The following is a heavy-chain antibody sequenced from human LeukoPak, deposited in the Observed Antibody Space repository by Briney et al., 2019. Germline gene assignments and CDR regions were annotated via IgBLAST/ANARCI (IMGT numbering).Heavy chain of an antibody. CDR3: ARHPYCSSTTCYGIDY. Sequence: GGSLRLSCAASGFTFSSYTMNWVRQAPGKGLEWVSSISSSSSYIYYADSLKGRFTISRDNAKNSLYLQMNSLRADDTAVYYCARHPYCSSTTCYGIDYWGQGTLVAVSS. J-gene: IGHJ4*02. V-gene: IGHV3-21*01. CDR1: GFTFSSYT. CDR2: ISSSSSYI. D-gene: IGHD2-2*01.